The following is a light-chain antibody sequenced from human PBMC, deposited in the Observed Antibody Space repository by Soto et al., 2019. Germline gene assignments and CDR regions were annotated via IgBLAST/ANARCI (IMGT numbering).Light chain of an antibody. J-gene: IGKJ1*01. CDR1: QDISNY. CDR3: QQYDNLPPGT. CDR2: DAS. V-gene: IGKV1-33*01. Sequence: DIQMTQSPSSLSASVAERVTITCQASQDISNYLNWYQQKPGKAPKLLIYDASNLETGVPSRFTGSGSGTDFTFTISSLQPEDIATYYCQQYDNLPPGTFGQGTKVEIK.